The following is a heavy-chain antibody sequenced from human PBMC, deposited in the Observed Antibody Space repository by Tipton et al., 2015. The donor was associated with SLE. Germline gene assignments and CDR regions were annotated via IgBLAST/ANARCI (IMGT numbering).Heavy chain of an antibody. CDR1: TGSMSSYY. CDR3: ARHISISYDVFDV. J-gene: IGHJ3*01. CDR2: IHYSGRT. Sequence: TLSLTCTVSTGSMSSYYWTWIRQPPGKGLEWIGYIHYSGRTSYNPSLKSRVTLSEDPSKNQISLKLRSVTTADTAVYYCARHISISYDVFDVWSQGTMVTVSS. V-gene: IGHV4-59*01. D-gene: IGHD1-14*01.